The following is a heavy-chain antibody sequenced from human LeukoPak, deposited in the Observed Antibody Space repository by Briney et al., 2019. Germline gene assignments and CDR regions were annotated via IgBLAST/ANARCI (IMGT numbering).Heavy chain of an antibody. V-gene: IGHV4-4*02. D-gene: IGHD5-12*01. CDR1: GDSIISINW. CDR2: IHHSGST. J-gene: IGHJ3*02. CDR3: ARDRRGYVGYEGDPFDI. Sequence: SETLCFTGAVSGDSIISINWWSWVRQTPGQGLEWIGDIHHSGSTNYNPSLKSRVTISVDKSKNQFSLKLTSVTAADTALYYCARDRRGYVGYEGDPFDIWGHGKLGTVSS.